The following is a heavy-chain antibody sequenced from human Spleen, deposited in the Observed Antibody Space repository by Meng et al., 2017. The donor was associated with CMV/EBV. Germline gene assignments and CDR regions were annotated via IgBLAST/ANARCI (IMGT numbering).Heavy chain of an antibody. V-gene: IGHV1-2*02. CDR2: INPNSGDT. D-gene: IGHD6-19*01. CDR1: GYTFIGYY. Sequence: ASVKVSCKTSGYTFIGYYMHWVRQPPGQGLEWMGWINPNSGDTDYAQKFRGRVTMTRDASITTAFMELSGLKSDDTAVYYCARDGRLSSGYFYYFEYWGQGTPVTVSS. CDR3: ARDGRLSSGYFYYFEY. J-gene: IGHJ4*02.